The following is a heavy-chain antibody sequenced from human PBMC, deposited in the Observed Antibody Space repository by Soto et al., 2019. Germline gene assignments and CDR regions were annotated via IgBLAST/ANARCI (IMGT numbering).Heavy chain of an antibody. D-gene: IGHD3-10*01. V-gene: IGHV4-59*04. Sequence: PSETLSLTCTVSGGSISSYYWSWIRQPPGQGLEWIGYIYYSGSTYYNPSLKSRVTISVDTSKNQFSLKLSSVTAADTAVYYCARRGSGSYSEYWGQGTLVTVSS. CDR1: GGSISSYY. CDR2: IYYSGST. J-gene: IGHJ4*02. CDR3: ARRGSGSYSEY.